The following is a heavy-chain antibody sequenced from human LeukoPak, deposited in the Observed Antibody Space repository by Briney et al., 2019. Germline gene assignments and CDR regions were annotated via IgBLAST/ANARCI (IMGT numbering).Heavy chain of an antibody. CDR2: NYSGGST. Sequence: GRSLRLSCAASGFTVSSNYMSWVRQASGKGLEWGSVNYSGGSTYYAESLKGRFTISRDNSKNTLYLQMNSLRAEDTAVYYCARDPGRYYDSSGYPWGQGTLVTVSS. CDR1: GFTVSSNY. CDR3: ARDPGRYYDSSGYP. V-gene: IGHV3-66*01. D-gene: IGHD3-22*01. J-gene: IGHJ4*02.